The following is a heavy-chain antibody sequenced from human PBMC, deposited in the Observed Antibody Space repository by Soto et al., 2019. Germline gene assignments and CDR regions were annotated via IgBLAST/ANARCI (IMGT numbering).Heavy chain of an antibody. J-gene: IGHJ4*02. CDR2: IPTIGLAI. V-gene: IGHV3-48*01. D-gene: IGHD3-9*01. Sequence: GGSLRLSCAASGFSINTYSMSWVRQAPGKGLEWISHIPTIGLAIYYADSVKGRFTVSRDNAKNLLYLQMNSLRAEDTAVYYCTRDRTEYDLLTGSFDYWGQGTLVTVSS. CDR1: GFSINTYS. CDR3: TRDRTEYDLLTGSFDY.